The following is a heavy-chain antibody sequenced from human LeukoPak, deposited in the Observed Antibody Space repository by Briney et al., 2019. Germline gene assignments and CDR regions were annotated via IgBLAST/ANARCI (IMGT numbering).Heavy chain of an antibody. D-gene: IGHD3-22*01. CDR1: GGSVSSGSYY. Sequence: SETLSLTCTVSGGSVSSGSYYWSWIRQPPGKGLEWIGYIYYSGSTNYNPSLKSRVTISVDTSKNQFSLKLSSVTAADTAVYYSARWAYYYDSSGYSPLPVDIWGQGTMVTVSS. CDR3: ARWAYYYDSSGYSPLPVDI. J-gene: IGHJ3*02. V-gene: IGHV4-61*01. CDR2: IYYSGST.